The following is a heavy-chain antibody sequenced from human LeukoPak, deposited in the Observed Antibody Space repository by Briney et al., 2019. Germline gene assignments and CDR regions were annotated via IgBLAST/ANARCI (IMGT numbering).Heavy chain of an antibody. V-gene: IGHV3-48*03. CDR2: ISSSGSTI. D-gene: IGHD3-10*02. Sequence: GGSLRLSCAASGFTFSSYEMNWVPQAPGQGLEWVSYISSSGSTIYYEDSVKGRFTISRDNAKNSLYLQMNSLRAEDTAVYYCAELGITMIGGVWGKGTTVTISS. CDR3: AELGITMIGGV. CDR1: GFTFSSYE. J-gene: IGHJ6*04.